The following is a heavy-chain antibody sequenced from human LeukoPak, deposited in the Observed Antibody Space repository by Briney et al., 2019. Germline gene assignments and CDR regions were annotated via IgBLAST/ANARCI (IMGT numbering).Heavy chain of an antibody. D-gene: IGHD5-12*01. CDR3: ARYGFSGYELYYFDY. CDR2: IYYSGST. J-gene: IGHJ4*02. Sequence: PSETLSLTCTVSGGSISSGDYYWSWIRQPPGKGLKWIGYIYYSGSTYYNPSLKSRVTISVDTSKNQFSLKLSSVTAADTAVYYCARYGFSGYELYYFDYWGQGTLVTVSS. V-gene: IGHV4-30-4*01. CDR1: GGSISSGDYY.